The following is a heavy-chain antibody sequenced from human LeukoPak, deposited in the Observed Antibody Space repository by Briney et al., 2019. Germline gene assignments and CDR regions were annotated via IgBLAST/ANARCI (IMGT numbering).Heavy chain of an antibody. J-gene: IGHJ4*02. D-gene: IGHD6-13*01. CDR1: GGSFSGYY. Sequence: SETLSLTCAVYGGSFSGYYWSWIRQPPGKGLEWIGEINHSGSTNYNPSLKSRVTISVDTSKNQSSLKLSSVTAADTAVYYCARPDSSSSWYYFDYWGQGTLITVSS. CDR3: ARPDSSSSWYYFDY. CDR2: INHSGST. V-gene: IGHV4-34*01.